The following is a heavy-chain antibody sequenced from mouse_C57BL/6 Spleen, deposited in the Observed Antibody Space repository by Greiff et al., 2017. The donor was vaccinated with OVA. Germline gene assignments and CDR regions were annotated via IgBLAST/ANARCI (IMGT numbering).Heavy chain of an antibody. Sequence: QVQLQQPGAELVMPGASVKLSCKASGYTFTSYWMHWVKQRPGQGLEWIGEIDPSDSYTNYNQKFKGKSTLTVEKSSSTAYMQLSSLTSEDSAVYYCARQGLWSCAYWGQGTLVTVSA. D-gene: IGHD1-1*02. CDR1: GYTFTSYW. CDR3: ARQGLWSCAY. V-gene: IGHV1-69*01. J-gene: IGHJ3*01. CDR2: IDPSDSYT.